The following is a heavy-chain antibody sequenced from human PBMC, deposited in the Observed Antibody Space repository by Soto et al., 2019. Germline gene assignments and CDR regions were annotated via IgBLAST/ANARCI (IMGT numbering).Heavy chain of an antibody. CDR3: AKMQMTTVSDLDY. D-gene: IGHD4-17*01. CDR2: NSGSGGCT. V-gene: IGHV3-23*01. J-gene: IGHJ4*02. CDR1: GFTFSSYA. Sequence: GGSLRLSCAASGFTFSSYAMSWVRQAPGKGLEWVSANSGSGGCTYYADSVKGRFTISRDNSKNTLYLQMNSLRAEDMAVYYCAKMQMTTVSDLDYWGQGTLVTVSS.